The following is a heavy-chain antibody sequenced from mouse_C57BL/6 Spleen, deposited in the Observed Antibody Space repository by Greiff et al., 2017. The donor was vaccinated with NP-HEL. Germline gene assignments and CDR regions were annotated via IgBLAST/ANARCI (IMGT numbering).Heavy chain of an antibody. CDR3: TTLYGNYVGAWFAY. J-gene: IGHJ3*01. Sequence: VQLQQSGAELVRPGASVKLSCTASGFNIKDYYMHWVKQRPEQGLEWIGRIDPEDGDTEYAPKFQGKATMTADTSSNTAYLQLSSLTSEDTAVYYCTTLYGNYVGAWFAYWGQGTLVTVSA. V-gene: IGHV14-1*01. D-gene: IGHD2-1*01. CDR2: IDPEDGDT. CDR1: GFNIKDYY.